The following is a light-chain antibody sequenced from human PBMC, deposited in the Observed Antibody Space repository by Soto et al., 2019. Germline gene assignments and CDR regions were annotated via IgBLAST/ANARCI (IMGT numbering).Light chain of an antibody. J-gene: IGKJ4*01. CDR3: QQFGSYPLT. Sequence: IQLTQSPSFLSASVGDTVTITCRASQAIGSHLAWYQQKPGTVPNLLIYVASTLQSGVPSRFSGSGSGTEFTLTINSLQPEDFATYYCQQFGSYPLTFGGGTEVEIK. V-gene: IGKV1-9*01. CDR1: QAIGSH. CDR2: VAS.